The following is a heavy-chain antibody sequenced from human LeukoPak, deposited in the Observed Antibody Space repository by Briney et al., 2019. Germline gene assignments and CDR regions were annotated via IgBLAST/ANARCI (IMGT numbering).Heavy chain of an antibody. CDR3: AKGIYSSGWSYFDY. D-gene: IGHD6-19*01. CDR1: GFTFSNSA. J-gene: IGHJ4*01. Sequence: GGSLRLSCAAYGFTFSNSAMSWVRQAPGKGLEWVSTLSGSGITTYYADSVKGRFTISRDNSKNTLYLQMNSLRAEDTAVYYCAKGIYSSGWSYFDYWGHGTLVTVSS. CDR2: LSGSGITT. V-gene: IGHV3-23*01.